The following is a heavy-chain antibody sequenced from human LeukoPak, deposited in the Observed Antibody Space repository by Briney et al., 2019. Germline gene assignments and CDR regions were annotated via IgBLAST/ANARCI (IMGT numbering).Heavy chain of an antibody. CDR3: ARNLRVDYRSYYYMDV. Sequence: SETLSLTCTVSGGSISSSSYYWGWIRQPPGKGLEWIGSIYYSGSTYYNPSLKSRVTISVDTSKNQFSLKLSSVTAADTAVYYCARNLRVDYRSYYYMDVWGKGTTVTVSS. CDR2: IYYSGST. V-gene: IGHV4-39*07. D-gene: IGHD4-11*01. J-gene: IGHJ6*03. CDR1: GGSISSSSYY.